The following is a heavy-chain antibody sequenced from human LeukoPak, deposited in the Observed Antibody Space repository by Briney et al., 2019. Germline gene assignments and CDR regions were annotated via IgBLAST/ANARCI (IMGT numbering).Heavy chain of an antibody. CDR1: GFTFTTYW. D-gene: IGHD2-21*02. CDR2: IRQDGITK. CDR3: ARDRVETECHYHPMFDY. J-gene: IGHJ4*02. Sequence: GGSLRLSCATSGFTFTTYWMSWVRQAPGKGLEWVANIRQDGITKYYVDSVKGRYTVSRDNGIYSLFLQMNSLRAEDTAVYYCARDRVETECHYHPMFDYWGQGILVTVSS. V-gene: IGHV3-7*01.